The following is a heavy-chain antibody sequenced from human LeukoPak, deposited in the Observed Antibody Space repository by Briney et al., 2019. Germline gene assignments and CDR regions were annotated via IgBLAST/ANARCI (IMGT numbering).Heavy chain of an antibody. J-gene: IGHJ4*02. D-gene: IGHD3-10*01. CDR1: GFTVSSNY. CDR2: IYSGVST. CDR3: ARDRASGHPFDY. V-gene: IGHV3-66*01. Sequence: PGGSLRLSCAASGFTVSSNYMSWVRQAPGKGLEWVSVIYSGVSTYYADSVKGRFTISRDNSKNTLYLQMNSLRAEDTAVYYCARDRASGHPFDYWGQGTLVTVSS.